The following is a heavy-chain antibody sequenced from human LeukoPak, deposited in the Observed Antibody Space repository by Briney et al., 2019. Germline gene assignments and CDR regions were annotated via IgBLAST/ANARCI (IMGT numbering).Heavy chain of an antibody. CDR1: GFTVSSNY. V-gene: IGHV4-59*02. D-gene: IGHD5-12*01. CDR2: IYYGGST. Sequence: GSLRLSCAASGFTVSSNYMSWVRQAPGKGLEWIGYIYYGGSTNYNPPLKSRVTISVDTSKNQFSLKLSSVTAADTAVYYCARVGGYSGYDSPYYYYYYMDVWGKGTTVTISS. J-gene: IGHJ6*03. CDR3: ARVGGYSGYDSPYYYYYYMDV.